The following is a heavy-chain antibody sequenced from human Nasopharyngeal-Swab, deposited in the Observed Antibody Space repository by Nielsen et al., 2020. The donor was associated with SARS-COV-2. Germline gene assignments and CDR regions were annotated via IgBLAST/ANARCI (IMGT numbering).Heavy chain of an antibody. V-gene: IGHV3-21*01. Sequence: RGSLRLSCAASGFTFSSYSMNWVRQAPGKGLEWVSSISSSSSYIYYADSVKGRFTISRDNAKNSLYLQMNSLRAEDTAVYYCARALDYGDYVSPNDYWGQGTLVTVSS. D-gene: IGHD4-17*01. J-gene: IGHJ4*02. CDR2: ISSSSSYI. CDR1: GFTFSSYS. CDR3: ARALDYGDYVSPNDY.